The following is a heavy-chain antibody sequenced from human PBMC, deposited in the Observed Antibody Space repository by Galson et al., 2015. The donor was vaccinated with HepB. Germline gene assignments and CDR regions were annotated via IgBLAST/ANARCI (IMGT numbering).Heavy chain of an antibody. CDR1: GFTFSSYG. CDR3: AKVHNGY. D-gene: IGHD1-1*01. CDR2: ISYDGSNK. J-gene: IGHJ4*02. V-gene: IGHV3-30*18. Sequence: CAASGFTFSSYGMHWVRQAPGKGLEWVAVISYDGSNKYYADSVKGRFTISRDNSKNTLYLQMNSLRAEDTAVYYCAKVHNGYWGQGTLVTVSS.